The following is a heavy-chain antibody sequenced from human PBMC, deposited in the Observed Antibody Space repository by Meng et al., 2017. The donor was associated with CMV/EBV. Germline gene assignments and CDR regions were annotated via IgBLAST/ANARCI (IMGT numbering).Heavy chain of an antibody. CDR2: IYSGGST. J-gene: IGHJ3*01. CDR3: ARRYSSSWDDAFDL. CDR1: GITVSTNY. Sequence: GGSLRLSCAASGITVSTNYMSWVRQAPGKGLQWVSAIYSGGSTYYADSVKGRFTISRDNSKNTLFLQMDSLRPEDTAVYYCARRYSSSWDDAFDLWGHGTMVTVSS. V-gene: IGHV3-66*02. D-gene: IGHD6-13*01.